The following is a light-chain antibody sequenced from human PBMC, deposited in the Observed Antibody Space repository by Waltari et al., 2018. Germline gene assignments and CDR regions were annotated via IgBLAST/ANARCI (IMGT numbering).Light chain of an antibody. CDR2: LVG. Sequence: DIVMTQTPLSLPVTPGEPASISCWSSQTVVNSDDGYTYLDWFVQKPGQSPQLLMYLVGYRASRVPDRFSGAGSGRNFSLQISRVEADDVGVYYCMQRLEFPYTFGRGTRL. CDR1: QTVVNSDDGYTY. CDR3: MQRLEFPYT. J-gene: IGKJ2*01. V-gene: IGKV2-40*01.